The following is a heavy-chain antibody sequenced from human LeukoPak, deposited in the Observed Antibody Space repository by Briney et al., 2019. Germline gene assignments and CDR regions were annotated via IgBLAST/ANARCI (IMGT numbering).Heavy chain of an antibody. CDR1: GYTFTSDY. CDR2: INPSGGST. D-gene: IGHD3-3*01. CDR3: ARDLSRFLEWLSGWFDP. V-gene: IGHV1-46*03. J-gene: IGHJ5*02. Sequence: ASVKVSCKASGYTFTSDYMHWVRQAPGQGLEWMGIINPSGGSTSYAQKFQGRVTMTRDTSTSTVYMELSSLRSEDTAVYYCARDLSRFLEWLSGWFDPWGQGTLVTVSS.